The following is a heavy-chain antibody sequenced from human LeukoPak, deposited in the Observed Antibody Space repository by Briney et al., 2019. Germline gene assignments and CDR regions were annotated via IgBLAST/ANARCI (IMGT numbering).Heavy chain of an antibody. Sequence: SVKVSCKASGGTFSSYAISWVRQAPGQGLEWMGGITPIFGTANYAQKFQGRVTITADESTSTAYMELSSLRTEDTAVYYCMTLRGYSYGGPDYWSQGTLVTVSS. CDR1: GGTFSSYA. CDR2: ITPIFGTA. V-gene: IGHV1-69*13. D-gene: IGHD5-18*01. J-gene: IGHJ4*02. CDR3: MTLRGYSYGGPDY.